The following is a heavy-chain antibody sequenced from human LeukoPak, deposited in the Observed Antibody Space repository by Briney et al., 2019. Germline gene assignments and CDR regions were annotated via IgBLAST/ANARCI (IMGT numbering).Heavy chain of an antibody. CDR1: GYTFTSYA. J-gene: IGHJ5*02. Sequence: GASVKVSCKASGYTFTSYAMNWVRQAPGQGLEWMGWINTNTGNPTYAQGFTGRFVFSLDTSVSTAYLQISSLKAEDTAVYYCARVRRMYCSGGSCFTNWFDPWGQGALVTVSS. CDR3: ARVRRMYCSGGSCFTNWFDP. D-gene: IGHD2-15*01. CDR2: INTNTGNP. V-gene: IGHV7-4-1*02.